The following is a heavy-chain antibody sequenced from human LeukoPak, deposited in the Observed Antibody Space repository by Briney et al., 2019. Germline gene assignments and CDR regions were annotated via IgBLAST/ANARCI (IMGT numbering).Heavy chain of an antibody. J-gene: IGHJ5*02. V-gene: IGHV1-8*01. CDR1: GYTFTSYD. CDR3: ARGRGFLEWRFPRRVDP. CDR2: MNPNSGNT. Sequence: GASVKVSCKASGYTFTSYDSNWLRQSTGQRLEWMGWMNPNSGNTGYAQKFQARVTMTRNTAISTAYLELSSLRSEDTAVYYCARGRGFLEWRFPRRVDPWGEGTLVTVSS. D-gene: IGHD3-3*01.